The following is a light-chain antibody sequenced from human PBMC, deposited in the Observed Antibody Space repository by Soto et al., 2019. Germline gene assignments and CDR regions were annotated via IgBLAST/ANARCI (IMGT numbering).Light chain of an antibody. Sequence: EIVMTQSPATLSVSPGERATLSCRASQSVSSNLAWYQQKPDQAPRLLIYGASTRATGIPARFSGSGSGTEFTLTISSLQSEDFAVYYCHQYNNWPPITFGQGTRLEIK. CDR1: QSVSSN. V-gene: IGKV3-15*01. CDR3: HQYNNWPPIT. CDR2: GAS. J-gene: IGKJ5*01.